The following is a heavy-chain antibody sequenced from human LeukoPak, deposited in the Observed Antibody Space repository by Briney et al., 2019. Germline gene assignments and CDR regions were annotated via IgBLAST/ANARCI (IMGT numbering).Heavy chain of an antibody. D-gene: IGHD1-1*01. V-gene: IGHV7-4-1*02. CDR1: GYTFTSYA. CDR3: ARPPGTTEPSPFDY. Sequence: ASVKVSCKASGYTFTSYAMNWVRQAPGQGLEWMGWINTNTGNPTYAQGFTGRFVFPLDTSVSTAYLQISSLKAEDTAVYYCARPPGTTEPSPFDYWGQGTLVTVSS. J-gene: IGHJ4*02. CDR2: INTNTGNP.